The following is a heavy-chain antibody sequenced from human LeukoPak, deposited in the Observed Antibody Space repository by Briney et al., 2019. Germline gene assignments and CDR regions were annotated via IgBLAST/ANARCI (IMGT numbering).Heavy chain of an antibody. CDR1: GFTFSSPA. Sequence: GGSLRLSCAASGFTFSSPALSWVRQAPGKGLEWVSSLSGSGGSTYYADSVKGRFTISRDNSKTTLYLQMNSLRDEDTAVYYCATGAWLFGYWGQGTLVTVSS. CDR2: LSGSGGST. V-gene: IGHV3-23*01. D-gene: IGHD3-10*01. CDR3: ATGAWLFGY. J-gene: IGHJ4*02.